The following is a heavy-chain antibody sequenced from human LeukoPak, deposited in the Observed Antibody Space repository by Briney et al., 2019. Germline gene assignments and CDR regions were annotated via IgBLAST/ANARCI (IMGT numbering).Heavy chain of an antibody. CDR3: ARSGTATGFYYYYMDV. CDR2: IHYTGNT. Sequence: PSESLSLTCTVSGDSISPNYWSWLRQPPGKGLEWIGYIHYTGNTNYNPSLKSRVTIPVNTSKNQFSLKLSSVTDADPERYYSARSGTATGFYYYYMDVWGKGTTVTVSS. J-gene: IGHJ6*03. D-gene: IGHD3-9*01. V-gene: IGHV4-59*01. CDR1: GDSISPNY.